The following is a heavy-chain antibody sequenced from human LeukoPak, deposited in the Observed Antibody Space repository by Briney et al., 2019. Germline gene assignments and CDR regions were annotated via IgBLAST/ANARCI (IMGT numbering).Heavy chain of an antibody. CDR2: ISAYNGNT. V-gene: IGHV1-18*01. CDR3: ARVTYSSGWLGHNWFDP. Sequence: GASVKVPCKASGYTFTSYGISWVRQAPGQGLEWMGWISAYNGNTNYAQKLQGRVTMTTDTSTSTAYMELRSLRSDDTAVYYCARVTYSSGWLGHNWFDPWGQGTLVTVSS. D-gene: IGHD6-19*01. J-gene: IGHJ5*02. CDR1: GYTFTSYG.